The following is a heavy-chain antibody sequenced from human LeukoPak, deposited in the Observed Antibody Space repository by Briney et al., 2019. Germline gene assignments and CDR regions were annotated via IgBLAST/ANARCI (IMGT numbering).Heavy chain of an antibody. CDR1: GFTFSSYA. CDR2: ISGSGGNT. D-gene: IGHD3-22*01. Sequence: PGGSLRLSCAASGFTFSSYAMSWVRQAPGKVLEWVAAISGSGGNTYYADSVKGRFTISRDNSKNTLYLQMNSLRAEDTAVYYCDKDPPSESSGLEYFQHWGQGTVVTVS. J-gene: IGHJ1*01. CDR3: DKDPPSESSGLEYFQH. V-gene: IGHV3-23*01.